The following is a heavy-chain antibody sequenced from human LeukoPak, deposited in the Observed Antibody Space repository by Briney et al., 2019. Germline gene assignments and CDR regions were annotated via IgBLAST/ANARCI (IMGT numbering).Heavy chain of an antibody. CDR1: GFTFSSYA. CDR3: ARVGTLGYCSSTSCYTKVAEYFQH. CDR2: ISYDGSNK. D-gene: IGHD2-2*02. V-gene: IGHV3-30*04. Sequence: GRSLRLSCAASGFTFSSYAMHWVRQAPGKGLEWVAVISYDGSNKYYADSVKGRFTISRDNSKNTLYLQMNSLRAEDTAVYYCARVGTLGYCSSTSCYTKVAEYFQHWGQGTLVTVSS. J-gene: IGHJ1*01.